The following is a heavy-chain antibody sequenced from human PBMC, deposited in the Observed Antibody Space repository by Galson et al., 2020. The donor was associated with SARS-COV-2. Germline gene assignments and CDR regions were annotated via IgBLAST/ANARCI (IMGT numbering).Heavy chain of an antibody. V-gene: IGHV2-26*01. CDR1: GFSLSNAIMG. CDR3: ARIRVDYYYGSGSYREYYFDY. D-gene: IGHD3-10*01. CDR2: IFSNDEK. Sequence: SGPTLVKPTETLTLTCTVSGFSLSNAIMGVSWIRQPPGKALEWLAHIFSNDEKSYSTSLKSRLTISKDTSKSQVVLTMTNMDPVDTATYYCARIRVDYYYGSGSYREYYFDYWGQGTLVTVSS. J-gene: IGHJ4*02.